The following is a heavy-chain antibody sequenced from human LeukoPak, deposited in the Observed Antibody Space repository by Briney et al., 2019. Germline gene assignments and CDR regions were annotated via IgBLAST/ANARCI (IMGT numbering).Heavy chain of an antibody. V-gene: IGHV1-2*02. Sequence: ASVNVSCKASGYTFTGYYMHWVRQAPGQGLEWMGWINPNSGGTNYAQKFQGRVTMTRDTSISTAYMALSRLTSDDTAVYYCARDSNYDSSGYYYFFAYWGQGTLVTVSS. CDR1: GYTFTGYY. D-gene: IGHD3-22*01. CDR2: INPNSGGT. J-gene: IGHJ4*02. CDR3: ARDSNYDSSGYYYFFAY.